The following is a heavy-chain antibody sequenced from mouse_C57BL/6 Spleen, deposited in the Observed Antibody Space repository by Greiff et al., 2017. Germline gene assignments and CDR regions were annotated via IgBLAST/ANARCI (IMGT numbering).Heavy chain of an antibody. V-gene: IGHV1-62-2*01. D-gene: IGHD3-2*02. J-gene: IGHJ2*01. Sequence: QVQLQQAGAELVKPGASVKLSCKASGYTFTEYTIHWVKQRSGQGLEWIGWFYPGSGSIKYNEKFKDKATLTADKSSSTIYMELSRLTSEDSAVYFCARHEDREHGLRLSFFDYWGQGTTLTVSS. CDR1: GYTFTEYT. CDR2: FYPGSGSI. CDR3: ARHEDREHGLRLSFFDY.